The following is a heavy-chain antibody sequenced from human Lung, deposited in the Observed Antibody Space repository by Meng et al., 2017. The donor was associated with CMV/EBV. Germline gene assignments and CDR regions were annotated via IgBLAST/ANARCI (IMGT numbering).Heavy chain of an antibody. D-gene: IGHD3-3*01. CDR2: ISSSSSYI. J-gene: IGHJ6*02. Sequence: GESXKISCAASGFTFSSYDMHWVRQAPGKGLEWVSSISSSSSYIYYADSVKGRFTISRDNAKNSLYLQMNSLRAEDTAVYYCARDYLIVGILEWLPFQRPSSNYYYYYGMDVWXQWTTVTVSS. V-gene: IGHV3-21*01. CDR3: ARDYLIVGILEWLPFQRPSSNYYYYYGMDV. CDR1: GFTFSSYD.